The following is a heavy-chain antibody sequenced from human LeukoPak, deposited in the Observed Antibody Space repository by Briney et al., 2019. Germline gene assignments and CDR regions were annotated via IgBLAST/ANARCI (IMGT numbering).Heavy chain of an antibody. V-gene: IGHV3-23*01. D-gene: IGHD3-3*01. CDR2: ISGSGGST. CDR1: GFTFSSYA. Sequence: GSLRLSCAASGFTFSSYAMSWVRQAPGKGLEWVSAISGSGGSTYYADSVKGRFTISRDNSKNTLYLQMNSLRAEDTAVYYCAKDTDYDFWSGHPDWFDPWGQGTLVTVSS. J-gene: IGHJ5*02. CDR3: AKDTDYDFWSGHPDWFDP.